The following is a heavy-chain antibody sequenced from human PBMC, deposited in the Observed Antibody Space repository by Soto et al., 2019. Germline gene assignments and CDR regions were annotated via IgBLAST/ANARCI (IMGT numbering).Heavy chain of an antibody. CDR3: AKGWQYSSSSADY. Sequence: VQLLESGGGLVQPGGSLRLSCAASGFTFSSYGMHWVRQAPGKGLEWVAVISYDGSNKYYADSVKGRFTISRDNSKNTLYLQMNSLRAEDTAVYYCAKGWQYSSSSADYWGQGTLVTVSS. CDR1: GFTFSSYG. J-gene: IGHJ4*02. CDR2: ISYDGSNK. D-gene: IGHD6-6*01. V-gene: IGHV3-30*18.